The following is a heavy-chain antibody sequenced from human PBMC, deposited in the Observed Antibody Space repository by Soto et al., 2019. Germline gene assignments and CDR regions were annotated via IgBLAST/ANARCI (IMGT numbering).Heavy chain of an antibody. V-gene: IGHV2-70*01. CDR1: GFSLSTSGMC. J-gene: IGHJ3*02. D-gene: IGHD1-26*01. CDR3: ARSNRSSGPPGAFDI. Sequence: SGPTLVNPTQTLTLTCTFSGFSLSTSGMCVSWIRQPPGKALEWLALIDWDDDKYYSTSLKTRLTISKDTSKNQVVLTMTNMDPVDTATYYSARSNRSSGPPGAFDIWGQGTMVTVSS. CDR2: IDWDDDK.